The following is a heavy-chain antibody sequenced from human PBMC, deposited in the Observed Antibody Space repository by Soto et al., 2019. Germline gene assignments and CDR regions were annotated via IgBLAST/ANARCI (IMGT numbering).Heavy chain of an antibody. CDR3: AGARGVMITFGGVIAYDY. V-gene: IGHV4-34*01. CDR2: INHSGST. J-gene: IGHJ4*02. D-gene: IGHD3-16*02. Sequence: QVQLQQWGAGLLKPSETLSLTCAVYGGSFSGYYCSWIRQPPGKGLEWIGEINHSGSTNYNPSLKSRVTISVDTAKNQFSLKLSSVTAADTAVYYCAGARGVMITFGGVIAYDYWGQGTVVTVSS. CDR1: GGSFSGYY.